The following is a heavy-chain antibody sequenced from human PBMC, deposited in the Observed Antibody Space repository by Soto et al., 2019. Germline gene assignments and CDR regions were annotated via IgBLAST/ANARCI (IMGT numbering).Heavy chain of an antibody. V-gene: IGHV3-20*04. CDR3: ARAPGYYGDFCDY. CDR2: INRDGGST. J-gene: IGHJ4*02. Sequence: EVQLVESGGGVVRPGGSLRLSCAAFGFPFGDYGMSWVRQAPGKGLEWVSGINRDGGSTGYADSVKGRFTISRDNAKNSLYLQMNSLRAEDTAFYYCARAPGYYGDFCDYWGQGTLVTVSS. CDR1: GFPFGDYG. D-gene: IGHD4-17*01.